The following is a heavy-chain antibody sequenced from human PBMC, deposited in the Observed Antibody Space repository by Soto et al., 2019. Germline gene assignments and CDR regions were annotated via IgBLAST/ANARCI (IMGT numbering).Heavy chain of an antibody. CDR2: IYWNDDK. J-gene: IGHJ4*02. V-gene: IGHV2-5*01. Sequence: SGPTLVNPTQTLTLTCTFSGFSLSTSGVGVGWIRQPPGKALEWLALIYWNDDKRYSPSLKSRLTITKDTSKNQVVLTMTNMDPVDTATYYCAHSLTQLGWGYDLWSGYYPLFGYWGQGTLVTVSS. CDR3: AHSLTQLGWGYDLWSGYYPLFGY. CDR1: GFSLSTSGVG. D-gene: IGHD3-3*01.